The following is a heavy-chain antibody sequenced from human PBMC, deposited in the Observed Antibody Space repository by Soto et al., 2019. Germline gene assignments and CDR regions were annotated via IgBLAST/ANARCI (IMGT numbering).Heavy chain of an antibody. Sequence: ASVKVSCKASGYTFTSYDINWVRQATGQGLEWMGWMNPNSGNTGYAQKFQGRVTMTRNTSISTAYMELSSLRSEDTAVYYCARGRRLLWFGELLFTYKADYYMDVWGKGTTVTVSS. CDR2: MNPNSGNT. V-gene: IGHV1-8*01. CDR3: ARGRRLLWFGELLFTYKADYYMDV. J-gene: IGHJ6*03. D-gene: IGHD3-10*01. CDR1: GYTFTSYD.